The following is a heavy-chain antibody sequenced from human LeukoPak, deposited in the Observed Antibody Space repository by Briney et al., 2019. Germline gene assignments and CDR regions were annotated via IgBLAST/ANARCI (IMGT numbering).Heavy chain of an antibody. V-gene: IGHV3-23*01. D-gene: IGHD4-23*01. Sequence: GGTLRLSCAASGFTFSSYGMSWVRQAPGKGLEWVSAISGSAVSTYYADSVKGRFTISRDNSKNTLYLQMNSLRVEDTAVYYCAKAVPKAVVTPSFDYWSQGTLVTVSS. CDR1: GFTFSSYG. CDR3: AKAVPKAVVTPSFDY. J-gene: IGHJ4*02. CDR2: ISGSAVST.